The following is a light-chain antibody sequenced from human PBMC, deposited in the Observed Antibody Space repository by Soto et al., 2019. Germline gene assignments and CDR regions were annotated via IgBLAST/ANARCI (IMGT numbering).Light chain of an antibody. CDR2: KAS. J-gene: IGKJ2*01. Sequence: DIQMTQSPSTLSASVGDRVAITCRASQSISSWLAWYQQKPGKAPKLLIYKASSLESGVPSRFSGRGSGTEFTLTISSLQPDDFATYYCQQYNSYSGMYPFGQGPKLEIK. CDR1: QSISSW. CDR3: QQYNSYSGMYP. V-gene: IGKV1-5*03.